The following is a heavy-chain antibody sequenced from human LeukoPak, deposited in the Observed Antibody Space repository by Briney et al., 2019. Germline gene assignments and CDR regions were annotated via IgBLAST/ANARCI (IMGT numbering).Heavy chain of an antibody. CDR3: ARAGRDYYGSGSYYRYFDY. D-gene: IGHD3-10*01. Sequence: GGSLRLSCAASGFTFSSYEMNWVRQAPGKRLEWVSYISSSGSTIYYADSVKGRFTISRDNAKNSLYLQMNSLRAEDTAVYYCARAGRDYYGSGSYYRYFDYWGQGTLVTVSS. V-gene: IGHV3-48*03. CDR1: GFTFSSYE. CDR2: ISSSGSTI. J-gene: IGHJ4*02.